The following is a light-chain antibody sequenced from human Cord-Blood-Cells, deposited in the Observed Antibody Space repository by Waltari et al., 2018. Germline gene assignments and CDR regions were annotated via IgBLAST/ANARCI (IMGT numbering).Light chain of an antibody. CDR2: STN. J-gene: IGLJ3*02. Sequence: QSVLTQPPPASGTPGQRVTISCSGSRSNIGRNTVNGCQQLPGPASKLLSYSTNQRPSGVPDRFSGSKSGTSASLAISGLQSEDEANYYCAAWDDRLNGPGFGGGTKLTVL. CDR3: AAWDDRLNGPG. CDR1: RSNIGRNT. V-gene: IGLV1-44*01.